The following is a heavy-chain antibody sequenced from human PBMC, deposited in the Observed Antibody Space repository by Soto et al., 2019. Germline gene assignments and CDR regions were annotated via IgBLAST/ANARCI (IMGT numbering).Heavy chain of an antibody. Sequence: QVQLVESGGGVVQPGRSLRLSCAASGFTFRSYGMNWVRQAPGKGLEWVADIWYDGSNKYYADSVKGRFTISRDNSKNTLYLQMNSLRAEDTAVYYCAREGGIYDSSGYLVYYYYYGMDVWGQGTPVTVAS. CDR2: IWYDGSNK. CDR1: GFTFRSYG. V-gene: IGHV3-33*01. D-gene: IGHD3-22*01. J-gene: IGHJ6*02. CDR3: AREGGIYDSSGYLVYYYYYGMDV.